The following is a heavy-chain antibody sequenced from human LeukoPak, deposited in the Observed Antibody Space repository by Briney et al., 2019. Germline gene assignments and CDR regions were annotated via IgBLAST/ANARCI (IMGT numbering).Heavy chain of an antibody. CDR1: GGSFSGYY. D-gene: IGHD6-19*01. CDR3: ARLAVTAVAGSDY. V-gene: IGHV4-34*01. CDR2: INHSGST. J-gene: IGHJ4*02. Sequence: SETLSLTCAVYGGSFSGYYWSWIRQPPGKGLEWIGEINHSGSTNYNPSLKSRVTISVDTSKNQFSLKLSSVTAADTAVYYCARLAVTAVAGSDYWGQGTLVTVSS.